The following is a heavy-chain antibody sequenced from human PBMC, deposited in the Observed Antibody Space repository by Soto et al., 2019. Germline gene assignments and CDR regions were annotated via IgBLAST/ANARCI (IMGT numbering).Heavy chain of an antibody. CDR1: GGSISSGGYH. J-gene: IGHJ4*02. CDR2: IYYSGST. V-gene: IGHV4-31*03. D-gene: IGHD2-15*01. CDR3: ARGRGGRDGLHY. Sequence: SETLSLTCTVSGGSISSGGYHWSWIRQHPGKGLEWIGYIYYSGSTYYNPSLKSRVTISVDTSKNQFSLKLSSVTAADTAVYYCARGRGGRDGLHYWGQGTLVTVSS.